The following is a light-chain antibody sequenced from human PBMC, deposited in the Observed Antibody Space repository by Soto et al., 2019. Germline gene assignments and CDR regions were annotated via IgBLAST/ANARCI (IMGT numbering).Light chain of an antibody. CDR1: QSVSSN. V-gene: IGKV3-15*01. CDR2: GAS. Sequence: EIVMTQSPATLSVSPGERATLSCRANQSVSSNLAWYQQKPGQAPRLLIYGASTRATGIPARFSGSGSGTEFTLTISSLQSEDFAVYYCQQYNNRGTFGQGTKVEIK. J-gene: IGKJ1*01. CDR3: QQYNNRGT.